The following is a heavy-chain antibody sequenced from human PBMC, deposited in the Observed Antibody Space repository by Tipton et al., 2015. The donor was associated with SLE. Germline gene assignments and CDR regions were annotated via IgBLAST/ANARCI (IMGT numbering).Heavy chain of an antibody. CDR1: GDSITQSGNW. D-gene: IGHD2-8*01. V-gene: IGHV4-39*07. CDR3: VRLRSKVLIDY. Sequence: TLSLTCIVSGDSITQSGNWWGWIRQPPEKGLEWIGSIPYGGTAYYNPSLKSRLILSLDTSKNQFSLKMRSMTAADTAVYYCVRLRSKVLIDYWGQGTLVTVSS. CDR2: IPYGGTA. J-gene: IGHJ4*02.